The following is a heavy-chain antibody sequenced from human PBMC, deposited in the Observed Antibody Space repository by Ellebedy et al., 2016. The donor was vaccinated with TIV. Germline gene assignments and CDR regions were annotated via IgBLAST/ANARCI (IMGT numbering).Heavy chain of an antibody. CDR1: GFTFSSYA. J-gene: IGHJ4*02. CDR3: ARDGNYGDYLFDY. Sequence: GGSLRLSCAASGFTFSSYAMNWVRQAPGKGLVWVSRINSDGSSTSYADSVKGRFTISRDNSKNTMYLQMNSLRAEDTAVYYCARDGNYGDYLFDYWGQGTLVTVSS. CDR2: INSDGSST. D-gene: IGHD4-17*01. V-gene: IGHV3-74*01.